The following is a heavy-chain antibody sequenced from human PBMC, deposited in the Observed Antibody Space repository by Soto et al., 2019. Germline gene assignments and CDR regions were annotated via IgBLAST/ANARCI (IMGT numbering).Heavy chain of an antibody. CDR2: FDPEDGET. J-gene: IGHJ3*02. Sequence: ASVKVSCKVSGYTLTELSMHWVRQAPGKGLEWMGGFDPEDGETIYAQKFQGRVTMTEDTSTDTAYMELSSLRSEDTAVYYCATPSYCSGGSCYSGDDAFDIWGQGTMVTVSS. CDR3: ATPSYCSGGSCYSGDDAFDI. V-gene: IGHV1-24*01. D-gene: IGHD2-15*01. CDR1: GYTLTELS.